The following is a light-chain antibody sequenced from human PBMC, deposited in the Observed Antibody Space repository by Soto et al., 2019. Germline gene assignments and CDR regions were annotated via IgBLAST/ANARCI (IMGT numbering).Light chain of an antibody. Sequence: EIQMTQSPSSLSASVGDRVTITCRASQSISSYLNWYQQKPGKAPKLLIYAASSLQSGVPSRFSGSGSGTDFTLTISSLQPEDFATYYCQQSYSTPRTFRQGTRLEIK. CDR1: QSISSY. CDR2: AAS. CDR3: QQSYSTPRT. J-gene: IGKJ5*01. V-gene: IGKV1-39*01.